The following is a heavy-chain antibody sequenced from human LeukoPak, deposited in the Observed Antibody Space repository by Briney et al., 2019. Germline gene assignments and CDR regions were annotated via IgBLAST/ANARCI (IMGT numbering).Heavy chain of an antibody. Sequence: ASVKVSCKASGYTFTDYHMHWVRQAPGQGLEWMGWINPNSGGTNYAQKFQGRVTMTRDTSISTTYMELGSLRSDDTAVYYCAREGGFYGDYVELYFDYWGQGTLVTVSS. D-gene: IGHD4-17*01. CDR2: INPNSGGT. J-gene: IGHJ4*02. CDR1: GYTFTDYH. V-gene: IGHV1-2*02. CDR3: AREGGFYGDYVELYFDY.